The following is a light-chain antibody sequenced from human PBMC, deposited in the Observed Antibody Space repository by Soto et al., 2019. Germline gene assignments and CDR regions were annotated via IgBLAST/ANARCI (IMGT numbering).Light chain of an antibody. V-gene: IGLV2-14*03. J-gene: IGLJ2*01. CDR3: SSYTSSSSTLVV. CDR2: DVS. Sequence: QSALTQPACVSGSPGQSITISFTGASSDVGIYNYVSWYQHHPGKAPQLMIYDVSNRPSGVSNRFSGSKSGNTASLTISGLQAEDEAVYYCSSYTSSSSTLVVFGGGTKLTVL. CDR1: SSDVGIYNY.